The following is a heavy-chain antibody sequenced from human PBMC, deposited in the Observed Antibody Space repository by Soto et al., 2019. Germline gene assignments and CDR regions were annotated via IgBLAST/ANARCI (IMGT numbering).Heavy chain of an antibody. Sequence: PSETLSLTCAVYGGSFSSGGYSWSWIRQPPGKGLEWIGYIYHSGSTYYNPSLKSRVTISVDRSKNQFSLKLSSVTAADTAVYYCARGQVVAAQHWGQGTLVTVSS. D-gene: IGHD2-15*01. J-gene: IGHJ4*02. V-gene: IGHV4-30-2*01. CDR1: GGSFSSGGYS. CDR3: ARGQVVAAQH. CDR2: IYHSGST.